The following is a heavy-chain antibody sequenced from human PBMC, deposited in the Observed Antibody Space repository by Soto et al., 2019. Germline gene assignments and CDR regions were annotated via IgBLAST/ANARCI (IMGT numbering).Heavy chain of an antibody. J-gene: IGHJ3*02. CDR3: ARPHYDFWSGYSDWAFDI. V-gene: IGHV5-51*01. CDR2: IYPGDSDT. D-gene: IGHD3-3*01. Sequence: GESLKISCKGSGYSFTSYWIGWVRQMPGKGLEWMGIIYPGDSDTRYSPSIKGQVTISADKSISTAYLQWSSLKASDTAMYYCARPHYDFWSGYSDWAFDIWGQGTMVTVSS. CDR1: GYSFTSYW.